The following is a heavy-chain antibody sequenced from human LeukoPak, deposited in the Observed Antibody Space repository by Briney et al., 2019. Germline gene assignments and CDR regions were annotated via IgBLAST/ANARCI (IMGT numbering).Heavy chain of an antibody. V-gene: IGHV4-59*01. J-gene: IGHJ4*02. Sequence: PSETLSLTCTVSGGSISSFYWSWIRQPPGKGLEWIGYMYYSGSTNYNPSLKSRVTISVDMSKNQISLKLSSVTAADTAVYYCAREVDYGVHGYFDYWGQGTLVTVSS. CDR1: GGSISSFY. D-gene: IGHD4-17*01. CDR3: AREVDYGVHGYFDY. CDR2: MYYSGST.